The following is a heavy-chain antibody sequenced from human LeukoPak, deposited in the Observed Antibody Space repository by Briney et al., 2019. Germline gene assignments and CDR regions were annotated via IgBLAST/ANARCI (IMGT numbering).Heavy chain of an antibody. J-gene: IGHJ5*02. CDR3: ARDHLANLASRLFDP. D-gene: IGHD3-3*01. CDR1: GYSISSDYY. V-gene: IGHV4-38-2*02. Sequence: SETLSLTCTVSGYSISSDYYWGWIRPPPGKGLEWIGSIHHSGRTYYNPSLKGRVTISGDTSKNQVSLKLSSVTAADTAVYYCARDHLANLASRLFDPWGQGTLVTVSS. CDR2: IHHSGRT.